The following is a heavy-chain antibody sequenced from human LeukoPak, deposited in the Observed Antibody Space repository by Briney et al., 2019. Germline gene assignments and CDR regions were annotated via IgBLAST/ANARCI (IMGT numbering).Heavy chain of an antibody. V-gene: IGHV3-66*01. J-gene: IGHJ1*01. CDR3: AAPGRYCSGGSCSTVKYFQH. CDR2: IYSGGST. CDR1: GFTVSSNC. D-gene: IGHD2-15*01. Sequence: PGGSLRLSCAASGFTVSSNCMSWVRQAPGKGLEWVPVIYSGGSTYYADSVKGRFTISRDNSKNTLYLQMNSLRAEDTAVYYCAAPGRYCSGGSCSTVKYFQHWGQGTLVTVSS.